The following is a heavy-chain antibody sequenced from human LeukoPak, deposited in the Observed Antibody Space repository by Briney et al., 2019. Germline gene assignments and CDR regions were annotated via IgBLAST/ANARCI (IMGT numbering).Heavy chain of an antibody. CDR2: INHSGST. Sequence: PSETLSLTCAVYGGSFSGYYWSWIRQPSGKGLEWIGEINHSGSTNYNPSLKSRVTISVDTSKNQFSLKLSSVTAADPAVYYCARRIAVAGLYYDDYWGQGTLAIVSS. D-gene: IGHD6-19*01. J-gene: IGHJ4*02. CDR1: GGSFSGYY. CDR3: ARRIAVAGLYYDDY. V-gene: IGHV4-34*01.